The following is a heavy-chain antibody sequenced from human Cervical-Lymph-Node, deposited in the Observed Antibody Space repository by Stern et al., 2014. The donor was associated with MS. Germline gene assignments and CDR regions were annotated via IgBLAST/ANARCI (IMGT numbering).Heavy chain of an antibody. CDR3: ASSYSGWDNPYHFYGMDV. J-gene: IGHJ6*02. Sequence: MQLGESGAEVKKPGSSVKVSCKASGDTLSRYAISWVRQAPGQGLQWMGGIIPISGKENYAQKFQGRVKLIADESTSTAYMELSSLTSEDAAVYYCASSYSGWDNPYHFYGMDVWGQGTTVTVSS. V-gene: IGHV1-69*01. CDR2: IIPISGKE. CDR1: GDTLSRYA. D-gene: IGHD6-19*01.